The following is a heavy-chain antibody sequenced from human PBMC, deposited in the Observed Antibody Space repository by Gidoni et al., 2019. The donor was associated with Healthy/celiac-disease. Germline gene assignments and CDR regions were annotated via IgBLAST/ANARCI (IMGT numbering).Heavy chain of an antibody. J-gene: IGHJ6*02. CDR1: GCTFEDYT. D-gene: IGHD6-19*01. CDR2: ISWDGGST. Sequence: EVQLVESGGVGVQPGGSLRLSCAASGCTFEDYTMHWVRQAPGKGLELVSLISWDGGSTYYADSVKGRFTISRDNSKNSLYLQMNSLRTEDTALYYCAKDSAGGGGDYGMDVWGQGTTVTVSS. V-gene: IGHV3-43*01. CDR3: AKDSAGGGGDYGMDV.